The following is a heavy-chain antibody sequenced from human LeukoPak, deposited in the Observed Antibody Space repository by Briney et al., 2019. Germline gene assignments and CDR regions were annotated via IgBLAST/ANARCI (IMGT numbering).Heavy chain of an antibody. CDR3: ARRKYYYDSSGYPEDY. V-gene: IGHV4-39*01. D-gene: IGHD3-22*01. Sequence: SGTLSLTCAVSGGSISSSSYYWGWIRQPPGKGLEWIGNIYYSGSAYYNPSLKSRVTISVDTSKNQFSLKLSSVTAADTAVYYCARRKYYYDSSGYPEDYWGQGTLVTVSS. CDR2: IYYSGSA. J-gene: IGHJ4*02. CDR1: GGSISSSSYY.